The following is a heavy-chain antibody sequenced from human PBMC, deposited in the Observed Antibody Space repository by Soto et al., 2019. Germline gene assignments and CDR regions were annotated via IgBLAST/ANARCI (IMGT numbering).Heavy chain of an antibody. CDR3: AKTVPADDFWSGYYLSRAPRQFDY. CDR2: ISGSGGST. V-gene: IGHV3-23*01. Sequence: GGSLRLSCAASGFTFSSYAMSWVRQAPGKGLEWVSAISGSGGSTYYADSVKGRFTISRDNSKNTLYLQMNSLRAEDTAVYYCAKTVPADDFWSGYYLSRAPRQFDYWGQGTLVTVSS. CDR1: GFTFSSYA. D-gene: IGHD3-3*01. J-gene: IGHJ4*02.